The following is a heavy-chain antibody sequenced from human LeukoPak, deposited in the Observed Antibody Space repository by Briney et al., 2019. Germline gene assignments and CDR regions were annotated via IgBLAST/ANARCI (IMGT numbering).Heavy chain of an antibody. CDR3: ARDGPYYGSGSANWLDP. J-gene: IGHJ5*02. Sequence: SQTLSLTCTVSGGSISSGGYYWSWIRQHPGKGLEWIGYIYYSGSTYYNPSLKSRVTISVDTSKNQFSLKLSSVTAADTAVYYCARDGPYYGSGSANWLDPWGQGTLVTVSS. V-gene: IGHV4-31*03. CDR2: IYYSGST. CDR1: GGSISSGGYY. D-gene: IGHD3-10*01.